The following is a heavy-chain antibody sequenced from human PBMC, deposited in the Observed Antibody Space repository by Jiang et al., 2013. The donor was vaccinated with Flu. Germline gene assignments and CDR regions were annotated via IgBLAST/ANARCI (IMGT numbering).Heavy chain of an antibody. CDR3: ARGSGYYKFFDH. J-gene: IGHJ4*02. D-gene: IGHD3-9*01. CDR2: INTGNGNT. CDR1: GYIFTNYN. Sequence: SGREVKKPGASVKVSCKASGYIFTNYNIHWVRQAPGQRLEWMGWINTGNGNTRYSEDFRARVTFSSDTSATIGYMELSSLTSEDTAVYYCARGSGYYKFFDHWGQGALVTVSS. V-gene: IGHV1-3*04.